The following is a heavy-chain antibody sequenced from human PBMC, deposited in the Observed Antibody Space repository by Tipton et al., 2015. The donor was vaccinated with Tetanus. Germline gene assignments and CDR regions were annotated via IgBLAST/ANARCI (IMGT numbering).Heavy chain of an antibody. CDR3: FGGDYLG. CDR1: GFTFSEFW. J-gene: IGHJ4*02. D-gene: IGHD4/OR15-4a*01. CDR2: IKPDGSDK. Sequence: SLRLSCAASGFTFSEFWMNWVRQAPGKGLEWVANIKPDGSDKYYSDSVKGRLTISRDNAKNSVSLQMSGLRAEDTATYYCFGGDYLGWGQGTLVIVSS. V-gene: IGHV3-7*01.